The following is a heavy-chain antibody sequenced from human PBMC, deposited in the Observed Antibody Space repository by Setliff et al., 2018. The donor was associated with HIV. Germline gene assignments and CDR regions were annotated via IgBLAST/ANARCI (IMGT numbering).Heavy chain of an antibody. V-gene: IGHV5-51*01. CDR2: IYGDGSDP. CDR1: GYKFTDYW. J-gene: IGHJ3*02. CDR3: ARPQYHQSSDAVDI. Sequence: GESLKISCKGCGYKFTDYWDGWVRQMPGEGLEWMGVIYGDGSDPRYSPSFQGQVIISVDKSINTAYLRWTSLKASDTALYYCARPQYHQSSDAVDIWVQGTMLTVSS.